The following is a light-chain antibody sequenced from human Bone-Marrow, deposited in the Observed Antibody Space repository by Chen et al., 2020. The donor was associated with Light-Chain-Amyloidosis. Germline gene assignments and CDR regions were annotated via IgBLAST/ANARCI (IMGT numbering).Light chain of an antibody. CDR1: QDITTG. Sequence: DIQMTQSPSSLSASIGGRVTITCQASQDITTGLNWYQQKPGTAPKLLIFDATSLETGVPSRFSGSGSGTEFTLTVSNRHLEDAATYYCQHYDDGPQFTFGPRTKV. J-gene: IGKJ3*01. CDR3: QHYDDGPQFT. CDR2: DAT. V-gene: IGKV1-33*01.